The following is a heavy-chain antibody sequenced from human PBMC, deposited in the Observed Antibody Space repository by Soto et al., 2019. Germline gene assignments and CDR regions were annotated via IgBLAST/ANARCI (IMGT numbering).Heavy chain of an antibody. D-gene: IGHD5-18*01. CDR3: VTGYHSDF. CDR2: IKNDGTER. CDR1: GSSTSSYW. Sequence: WGSLILSCAGSGSSTSSYWMGWVRQAPGRGLEWVASIKNDGTERYYMESLKGRFTISRDNALNSVYLQMNSLRAEDKAVYFCVTGYHSDFWGQGTLVTVSS. V-gene: IGHV3-7*03. J-gene: IGHJ4*02.